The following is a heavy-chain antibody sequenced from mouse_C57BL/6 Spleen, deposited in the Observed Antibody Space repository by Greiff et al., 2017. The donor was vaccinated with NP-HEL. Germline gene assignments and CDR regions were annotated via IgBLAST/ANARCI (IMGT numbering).Heavy chain of an antibody. CDR2: IYPGSGST. CDR3: ARGYGSSYVFYWYFDV. CDR1: GYTFTSYW. D-gene: IGHD1-1*01. J-gene: IGHJ1*01. V-gene: IGHV1-55*01. Sequence: QVQLQQPGAELVKPGASVKMSCKASGYTFTSYWITWVKQRPGQGLEWIGDIYPGSGSTNYNEKFKSKATLTVDTSSSTAYMQLSSLTSEDSAVYYCARGYGSSYVFYWYFDVWGSGTTVTVSS.